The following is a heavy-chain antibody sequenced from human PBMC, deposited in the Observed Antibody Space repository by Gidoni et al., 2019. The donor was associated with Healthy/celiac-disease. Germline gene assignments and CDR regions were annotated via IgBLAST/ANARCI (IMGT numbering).Heavy chain of an antibody. CDR3: ARGVVVTATVDAFDI. CDR1: GFTFSSYG. Sequence: QVQLVESGGGVVQPGRSLILSCAASGFTFSSYGMHWFRQAPGKGLEWVAVIWYDGSNKYYADSVKGRFTISRDNSKNTLYLQMNSLRAEDTAVYYCARGVVVTATVDAFDIWGQGTMVTVSS. V-gene: IGHV3-33*01. J-gene: IGHJ3*02. CDR2: IWYDGSNK. D-gene: IGHD2-21*02.